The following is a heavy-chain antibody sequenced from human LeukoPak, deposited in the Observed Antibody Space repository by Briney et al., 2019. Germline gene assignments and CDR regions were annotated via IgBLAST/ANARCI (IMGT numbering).Heavy chain of an antibody. Sequence: SETLSLTCTVSGVSIRCYYWRWIRQPPGKGLEWIGYIYYSGSTNYNPSLKSRVTISVETSKNQFSLKLSTRTEGDTAVYYCARYDSSGKGLDYWGQGTLVTVSS. CDR1: GVSIRCYY. D-gene: IGHD3-22*01. CDR2: IYYSGST. CDR3: ARYDSSGKGLDY. J-gene: IGHJ4*02. V-gene: IGHV4-59*01.